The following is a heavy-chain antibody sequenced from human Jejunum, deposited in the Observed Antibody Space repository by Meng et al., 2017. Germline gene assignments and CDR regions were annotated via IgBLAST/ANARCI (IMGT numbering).Heavy chain of an antibody. Sequence: GGSLRLSCTASGFTFGDYAMSWVRQAPGKGLEWVGFIRSKAYGGTTDYSTSVGGRFTISRDDSKSIAYLQMNSLKTEDTAVYYGTREPINDYGDYYSGMDVWGQGTTVTVSS. CDR2: IRSKAYGGTT. CDR3: TREPINDYGDYYSGMDV. CDR1: GFTFGDYA. V-gene: IGHV3-49*04. D-gene: IGHD4-17*01. J-gene: IGHJ6*02.